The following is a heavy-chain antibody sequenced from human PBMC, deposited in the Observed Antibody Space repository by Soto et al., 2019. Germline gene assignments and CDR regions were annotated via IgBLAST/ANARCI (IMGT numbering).Heavy chain of an antibody. D-gene: IGHD3-3*01. CDR3: TTSSRPFYYDFWSGYFPG. CDR1: GFTFSNAW. Sequence: LRLSCAASGFTFSNAWMSWVRQAPGKGLEWVGRIKSKTDGGTTDYAAPVKGRFTISRDDSKNTLYLQMNSLKTEDTAVYYCTTSSRPFYYDFWSGYFPGWGQGTTVTVSS. V-gene: IGHV3-15*01. J-gene: IGHJ6*02. CDR2: IKSKTDGGTT.